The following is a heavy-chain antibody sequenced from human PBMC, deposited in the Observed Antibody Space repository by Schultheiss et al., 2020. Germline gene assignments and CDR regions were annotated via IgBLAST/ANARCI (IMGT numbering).Heavy chain of an antibody. Sequence: SQTLSLTCTVSGGSISSSSYYWGWIRQPPGKGLEWIGSIYYSGSTYYNPSLKSRVTISVDTSKNQLSLKLSSVTAADTAVYYCARLRFGRPNYWGQGTLVTVSS. D-gene: IGHD3-10*01. V-gene: IGHV4-39*01. CDR3: ARLRFGRPNY. J-gene: IGHJ4*02. CDR2: IYYSGST. CDR1: GGSISSSSYY.